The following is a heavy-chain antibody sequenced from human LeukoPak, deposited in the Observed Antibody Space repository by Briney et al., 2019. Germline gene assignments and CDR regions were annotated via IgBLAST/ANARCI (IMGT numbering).Heavy chain of an antibody. CDR2: IYHTGST. Sequence: SETLSLTCTVTRGSISSYYWTWIRQAPGKGLEWIGNIYHTGSTKYNPSLQSRVTLSVDTSKNQFSLSLTSVTAADTAVYFCARGIREYFDYWGQGTQVTVSS. V-gene: IGHV4-59*01. J-gene: IGHJ4*02. CDR3: ARGIREYFDY. CDR1: RGSISSYY.